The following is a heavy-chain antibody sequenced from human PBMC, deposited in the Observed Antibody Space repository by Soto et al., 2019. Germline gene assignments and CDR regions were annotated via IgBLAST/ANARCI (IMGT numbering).Heavy chain of an antibody. CDR3: ARDRACNRANCLRHGMDV. CDR2: IKEDGSEN. Sequence: EVQLVESGGGLVRPGGSLRLSCADSGLTFSSYWMSWVRQAPGKGLEWVANIKEDGSENYYVDSVKGRFTISRDNAKNSLYLQMNSLRAEDTAIYYCARDRACNRANCLRHGMDVWGQRTTVTVSS. J-gene: IGHJ6*02. CDR1: GLTFSSYW. D-gene: IGHD2-2*01. V-gene: IGHV3-7*05.